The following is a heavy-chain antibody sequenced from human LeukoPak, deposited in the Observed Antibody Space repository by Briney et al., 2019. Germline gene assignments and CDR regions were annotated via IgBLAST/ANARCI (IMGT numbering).Heavy chain of an antibody. D-gene: IGHD3-22*01. J-gene: IGHJ4*02. V-gene: IGHV3-66*01. Sequence: PGGSLRLSCAASGFTFGLYSMTWVRQAPGKGLEWVSVIYSGGSTYYADSVKGRFTISRDNSKNTLYLQMNSLRAEDTAVYYCASSIMYYYDSSGYYLDYWGQGTLVTVSS. CDR3: ASSIMYYYDSSGYYLDY. CDR1: GFTFGLYS. CDR2: IYSGGST.